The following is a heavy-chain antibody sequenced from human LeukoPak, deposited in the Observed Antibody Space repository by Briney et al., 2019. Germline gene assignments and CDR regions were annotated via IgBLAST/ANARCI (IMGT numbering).Heavy chain of an antibody. CDR1: GFTFSSYG. V-gene: IGHV3-30*18. CDR2: ISYDGYNK. J-gene: IGHJ3*02. CDR3: AKDHGDFDAFDI. Sequence: LGRSLRLSCAASGFTFSSYGMHWVRQAPGKGLEWVAVISYDGYNKYYADSGRGRFTISRDNSKNTLSLQMNSLRAEDTAVYYCAKDHGDFDAFDIWGQGTMVTVSS. D-gene: IGHD7-27*01.